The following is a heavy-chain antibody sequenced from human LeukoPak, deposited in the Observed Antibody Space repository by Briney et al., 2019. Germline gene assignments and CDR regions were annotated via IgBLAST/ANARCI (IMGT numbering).Heavy chain of an antibody. D-gene: IGHD3-22*01. CDR2: IRYDGSNK. CDR3: AKLTLVVVITGDPSV. CDR1: GFTFSSYG. V-gene: IGHV3-30*02. Sequence: PGGSLRLSCAASGFTFSSYGMHWVRQAPGKGLEWVAFIRYDGSNKYYADSVKGRFTISRDNSKNTLYLQMNSLRAEDTAVYYCAKLTLVVVITGDPSVWGQGTLVTVSS. J-gene: IGHJ4*02.